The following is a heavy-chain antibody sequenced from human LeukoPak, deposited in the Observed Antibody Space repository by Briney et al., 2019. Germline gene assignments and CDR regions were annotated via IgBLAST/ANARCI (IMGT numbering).Heavy chain of an antibody. CDR1: DGAITGYY. D-gene: IGHD6-13*01. V-gene: IGHV4-59*01. Sequence: SETLSLTCTVSDGAITGYYWGWIRQPPGKGLEWIGHIHFGGSTNYNPSLKNRLTILVDTSKNYLFLKLNSVTSADTAVYYCARGYSTSWTYYFDYWGQGALVTVSS. CDR2: IHFGGST. J-gene: IGHJ4*02. CDR3: ARGYSTSWTYYFDY.